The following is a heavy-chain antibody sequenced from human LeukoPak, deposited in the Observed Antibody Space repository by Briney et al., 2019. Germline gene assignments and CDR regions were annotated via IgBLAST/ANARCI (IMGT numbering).Heavy chain of an antibody. CDR3: AGHYSNYVHYFDY. D-gene: IGHD4-11*01. CDR1: GGTFSSYA. J-gene: IGHJ4*02. Sequence: GASVKVSCKASGGTFSSYAISWVRQAPGQGLEWMGGIIPVFGTANYAQKFQGRVTITADESTSTAYMELSSLRSEDTAVYYCAGHYSNYVHYFDYWGQGTLVTVSS. CDR2: IIPVFGTA. V-gene: IGHV1-69*13.